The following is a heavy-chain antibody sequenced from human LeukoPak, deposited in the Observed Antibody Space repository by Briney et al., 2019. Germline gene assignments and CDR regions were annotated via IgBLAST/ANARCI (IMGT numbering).Heavy chain of an antibody. CDR1: GFTFSSYA. V-gene: IGHV3-23*01. CDR2: ISGTGGYT. J-gene: IGHJ6*04. D-gene: IGHD3-10*02. Sequence: GGSLRLPCGASGFTFSSYAMTWVRQAPGKGLEWVSAISGTGGYTYYTDSVKGRFTISRDNAKNSLYLQMNSLRAEDTAVYYCAELGITMIGGVWGKGTTVTISS. CDR3: AELGITMIGGV.